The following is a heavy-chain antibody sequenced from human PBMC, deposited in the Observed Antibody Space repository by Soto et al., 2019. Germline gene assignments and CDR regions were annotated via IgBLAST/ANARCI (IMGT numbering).Heavy chain of an antibody. Sequence: LSLTCTVSGGSITNNYWSWVRQSPGKGLEWIGCSYYSGSTSYNPSLRSRVTISIDTSKTQFSLRLRSVTAADTAVYYCARRQNWNNLFDTWGQGTLVTVSS. V-gene: IGHV4-59*08. J-gene: IGHJ5*02. CDR1: GGSITNNY. CDR2: SYYSGST. CDR3: ARRQNWNNLFDT. D-gene: IGHD1-1*01.